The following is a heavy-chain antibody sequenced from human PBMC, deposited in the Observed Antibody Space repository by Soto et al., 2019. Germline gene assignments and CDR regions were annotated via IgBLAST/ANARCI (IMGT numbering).Heavy chain of an antibody. J-gene: IGHJ5*02. CDR3: ARSGSYYPARNWFGP. D-gene: IGHD3-10*01. Sequence: QAQLVQSGVEMKNVGASVKVSCKASGYTFTSYGISWVRQAPGQGLEWMGWISGFNDDTNHAQKFQGRVTVTKDTSTSTAYMELRSLKSDDTAVYYCARSGSYYPARNWFGPWGQGTLVTVSS. CDR2: ISGFNDDT. CDR1: GYTFTSYG. V-gene: IGHV1-18*01.